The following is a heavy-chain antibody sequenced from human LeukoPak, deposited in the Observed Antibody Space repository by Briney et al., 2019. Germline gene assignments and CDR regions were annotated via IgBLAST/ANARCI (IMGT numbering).Heavy chain of an antibody. J-gene: IGHJ4*02. Sequence: GASVKVSCKASGGTFSSYAISWVRQAPGQGLEWMGGIIPIFGTANYARKFQGRVTITADESTSTAYMELSSLRSEDTAVYYCARSYSGSYSTPFFFDYWGQGTLVTVSS. CDR1: GGTFSSYA. CDR3: ARSYSGSYSTPFFFDY. V-gene: IGHV1-69*13. D-gene: IGHD1-26*01. CDR2: IIPIFGTA.